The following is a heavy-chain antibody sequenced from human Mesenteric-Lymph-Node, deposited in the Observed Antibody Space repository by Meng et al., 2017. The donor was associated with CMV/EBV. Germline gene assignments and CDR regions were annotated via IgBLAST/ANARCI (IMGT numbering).Heavy chain of an antibody. CDR1: GGTFSSYA. Sequence: SVKVSCKASGGTFSSYAISWVRQAPGQGLEWMGGIIPIFGTANYAQKFQGRVTITTDESTSTAYMELSSLRSEDTAVYHCARDRGTIFGVVAYYGMDVWGQGTTVTVSS. D-gene: IGHD3-3*01. J-gene: IGHJ6*02. CDR2: IIPIFGTA. V-gene: IGHV1-69*05. CDR3: ARDRGTIFGVVAYYGMDV.